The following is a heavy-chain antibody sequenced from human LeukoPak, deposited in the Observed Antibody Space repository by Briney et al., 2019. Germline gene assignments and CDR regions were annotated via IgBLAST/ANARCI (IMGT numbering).Heavy chain of an antibody. Sequence: SETLSLTCTVSGGSISSSSYYWGWIRQPPGKGLEWIGSIYYSGSTYYNPFLKSRVTISVDTSKNQFSRKLSSVTAADTAVYYCAIVPLYYYDSSGYDGWGQGTLVTVSS. D-gene: IGHD3-22*01. V-gene: IGHV4-39*01. CDR2: IYYSGST. CDR3: AIVPLYYYDSSGYDG. CDR1: GGSISSSSYY. J-gene: IGHJ4*02.